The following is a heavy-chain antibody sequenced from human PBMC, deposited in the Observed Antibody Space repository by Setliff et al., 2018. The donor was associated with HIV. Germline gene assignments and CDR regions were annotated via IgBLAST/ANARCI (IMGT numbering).Heavy chain of an antibody. J-gene: IGHJ4*02. CDR3: ATHYYGSGSYSKGYDY. V-gene: IGHV3-11*04. D-gene: IGHD3-10*01. CDR1: GLTFSDYY. CDR2: ISSSGDTR. Sequence: GGSLRLSCAASGLTFSDYYMSWIRQAPGKGPEWVSYISSSGDTRYYADSVKGRFTISRDNSKNTLYLQMNSLRPEDTAVYFCATHYYGSGSYSKGYDYWGQGTLVTVSS.